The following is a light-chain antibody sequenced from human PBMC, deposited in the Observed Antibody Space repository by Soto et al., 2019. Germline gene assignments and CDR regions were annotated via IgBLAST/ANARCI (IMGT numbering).Light chain of an antibody. CDR3: QQDNNWPPYT. V-gene: IGKV3-15*01. Sequence: EIVMTQSPATLSVSPGERATLSCRASQSVSSNLAWYQQKPGQAPRLLIYGASTRATGIPARFSGSGSGTEFTLTTSSLQSEDFSLYYCQQDNNWPPYTCGQGTKLEIK. CDR2: GAS. CDR1: QSVSSN. J-gene: IGKJ2*01.